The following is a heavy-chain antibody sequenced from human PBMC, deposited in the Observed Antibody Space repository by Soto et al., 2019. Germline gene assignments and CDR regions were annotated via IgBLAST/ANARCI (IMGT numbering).Heavy chain of an antibody. CDR2: MNPNSGNT. Sequence: GASVKVSCKASGYTFTSYDINWVRQATGQGLEWMGWMNPNSGNTGYAQKFQGRVTMTRNTSISTAYMELSSLRSEDTAVYYCARGGGDYDFWSGYYHFDYWGQGTLVTVSS. J-gene: IGHJ4*02. CDR1: GYTFTSYD. D-gene: IGHD3-3*01. CDR3: ARGGGDYDFWSGYYHFDY. V-gene: IGHV1-8*01.